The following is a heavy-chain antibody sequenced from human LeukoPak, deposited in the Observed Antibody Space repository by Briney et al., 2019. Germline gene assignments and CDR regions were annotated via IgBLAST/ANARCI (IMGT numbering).Heavy chain of an antibody. J-gene: IGHJ4*02. D-gene: IGHD3-10*01. Sequence: ASVKDSCKPSRYTFTSDGTSWVRHAPGQGLEWMGWIGAYNGNTNYAQKLRGRVTMTTDTSTSTAYMELRSLRSDDTAVYYCARFAAKGVLLWFGVLDYWGQGTLVTVSS. CDR1: RYTFTSDG. CDR3: ARFAAKGVLLWFGVLDY. CDR2: IGAYNGNT. V-gene: IGHV1-18*01.